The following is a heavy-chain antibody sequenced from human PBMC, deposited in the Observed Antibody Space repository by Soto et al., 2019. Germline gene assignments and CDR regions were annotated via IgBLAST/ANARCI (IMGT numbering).Heavy chain of an antibody. J-gene: IGHJ4*02. Sequence: PSETLSLTCAVYGGSFSDYYWSWIRQPPGKGLEWIGEINHSGNTNYNPSLKSRVTISVDTSKNQFSLKMSSVTAADTAVYYCARGVVRRVIIHYTSLFAYWGLGPLVPVSS. CDR2: INHSGNT. D-gene: IGHD3-10*01. CDR3: ARGVVRRVIIHYTSLFAY. V-gene: IGHV4-34*01. CDR1: GGSFSDYY.